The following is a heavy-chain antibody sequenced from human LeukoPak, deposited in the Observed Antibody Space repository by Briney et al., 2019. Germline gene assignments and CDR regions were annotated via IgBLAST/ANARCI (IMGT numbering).Heavy chain of an antibody. CDR2: FSAYNGNT. CDR1: GYTITSYG. J-gene: IGHJ4*02. V-gene: IGHV1-18*01. Sequence: ASVKVSCTASGYTITSYGISWVRQAPGQGLEWMGWFSAYNGNTNYPQKLQGRVTMTTDTSTSTAYIELRSLRSDDTAVYYCARLWFGELFSYYFDYWGQGTLVTVSS. D-gene: IGHD3-10*01. CDR3: ARLWFGELFSYYFDY.